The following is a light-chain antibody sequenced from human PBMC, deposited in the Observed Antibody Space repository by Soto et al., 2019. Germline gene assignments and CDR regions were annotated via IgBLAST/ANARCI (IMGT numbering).Light chain of an antibody. J-gene: IGKJ1*01. Sequence: IQMTQSPSSLSASVGDRVTVTCRASQTINTYLNWYQQTPGKAPKLLIFGASSLQSGVSSRFSGSGSGTDFTLTISSLQPEDFATYYCQQSYTTPWTFGQGT. CDR1: QTINTY. V-gene: IGKV1-39*01. CDR2: GAS. CDR3: QQSYTTPWT.